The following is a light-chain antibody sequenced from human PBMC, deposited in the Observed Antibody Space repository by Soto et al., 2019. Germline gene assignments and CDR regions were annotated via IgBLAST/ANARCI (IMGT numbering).Light chain of an antibody. CDR2: AAS. J-gene: IGKJ5*01. CDR3: QQLNSFPIT. Sequence: DIQLTQSPSFLSASVGDRVTITCRASQGISSNLAWYQQKPGKAPKLLIYAASTLQSGVPSRFSGSGSGTEFTLTISSLQPEDFATYYCQQLNSFPITFGQGTRLEIK. CDR1: QGISSN. V-gene: IGKV1-9*01.